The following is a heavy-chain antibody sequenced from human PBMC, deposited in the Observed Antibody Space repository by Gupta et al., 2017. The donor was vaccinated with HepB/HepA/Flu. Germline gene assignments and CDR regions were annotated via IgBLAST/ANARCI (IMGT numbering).Heavy chain of an antibody. CDR2: INPSGGST. J-gene: IGHJ4*02. D-gene: IGHD3-10*01. Sequence: QVQLVQSGAEVKKPGASVKVSCKASGYTFTSYYMHWVRQAPGQGLEWMGIINPSGGSTSYAQKFQGRVTMTRDTSTSTVYMELSSLRSEETAVYYCARLLWFGDGIGENYFDYWGQGTLVTVSS. V-gene: IGHV1-46*01. CDR3: ARLLWFGDGIGENYFDY. CDR1: GYTFTSYY.